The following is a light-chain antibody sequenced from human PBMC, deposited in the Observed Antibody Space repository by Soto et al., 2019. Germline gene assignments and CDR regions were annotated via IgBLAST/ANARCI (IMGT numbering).Light chain of an antibody. V-gene: IGKV3-20*01. CDR2: AAS. Sequence: EIVLTQSQGTLSLSPGERATLSCRASQSINNRYLAWYQEKPGQAPRLLIYAASSRATGIPDRFSGSGYGTDFTLTISILEPEDFAVYYCQQFGSSPGFTFGPGTKVDIK. CDR3: QQFGSSPGFT. J-gene: IGKJ3*01. CDR1: QSINNRY.